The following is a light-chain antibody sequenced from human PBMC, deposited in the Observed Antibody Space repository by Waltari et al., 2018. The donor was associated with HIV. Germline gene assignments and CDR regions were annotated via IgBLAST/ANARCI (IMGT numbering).Light chain of an antibody. Sequence: QSALTQPASVSGSPGQSITISCSGTSSDVGSYNLVSWYQHHPDKAPKLIIYEVTKRPSGVSYRFSGSKSGYTASLTISGLQTEDEADYYCCSYTDSTYLAFGGGTKVTVL. CDR1: SSDVGSYNL. V-gene: IGLV2-23*02. J-gene: IGLJ3*02. CDR2: EVT. CDR3: CSYTDSTYLA.